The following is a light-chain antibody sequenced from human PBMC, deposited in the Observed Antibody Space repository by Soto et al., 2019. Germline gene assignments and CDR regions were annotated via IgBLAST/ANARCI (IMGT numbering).Light chain of an antibody. J-gene: IGKJ5*01. CDR3: QQYDNWPPIT. CDR1: QSVSSSY. V-gene: IGKV3-15*01. CDR2: GAS. Sequence: EIVLTQSPGTLSLSPGERATLSCRASQSVSSSYLAWYQQKPGQAPRLLIYGASTRATGIPARFSGSGSGTELTLTISSLQSEDFAVYYCQQYDNWPPITFGQGTRLEN.